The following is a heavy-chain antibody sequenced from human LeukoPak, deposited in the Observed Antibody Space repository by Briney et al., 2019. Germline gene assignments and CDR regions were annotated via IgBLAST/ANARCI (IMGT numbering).Heavy chain of an antibody. D-gene: IGHD2-15*01. CDR1: GGSISSGGYY. Sequence: SETLSLTCTVSGGSISSGGYYWSWIRQPPGKGLEWIGYIYHSGSTYYSPSLKSRVTISVDTSKNQSSLELSSVTAADTAVYYCARTPSAYCSGGNCYPGHFDYWGQGILVTVSS. J-gene: IGHJ4*02. CDR2: IYHSGST. CDR3: ARTPSAYCSGGNCYPGHFDY. V-gene: IGHV4-30-2*01.